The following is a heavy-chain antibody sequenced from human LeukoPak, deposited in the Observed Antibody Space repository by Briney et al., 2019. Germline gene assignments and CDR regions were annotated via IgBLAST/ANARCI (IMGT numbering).Heavy chain of an antibody. V-gene: IGHV1-24*01. J-gene: IGHJ4*02. D-gene: IGHD6-19*01. CDR1: GYALTELS. Sequence: ASVKVSCKVSGYALTELSMHWVRQAPGKGLEWMGGFDPEDGETIYAQKFQGRVTMTEDTSTDTAYMELSSLRSEDTAVYYCATPHGVSGWTPFDYWGQGTLVTVSS. CDR2: FDPEDGET. CDR3: ATPHGVSGWTPFDY.